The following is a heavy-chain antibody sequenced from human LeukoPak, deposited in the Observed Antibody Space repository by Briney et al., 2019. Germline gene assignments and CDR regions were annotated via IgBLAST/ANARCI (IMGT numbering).Heavy chain of an antibody. CDR3: ARERRIALAVDY. D-gene: IGHD6-19*01. J-gene: IGHJ4*02. CDR2: IYYSGST. CDR1: GGSISSSSYY. V-gene: IGHV4-39*02. Sequence: SETLSLTCTVSGGSISSSSYYWGWIRQPPGKGLEWIGSIYYSGSTYYNPSLKSRVTISVDTSKNQFSLKLSSVTAADTAVYYCARERRIALAVDYWGQGTLVTVSS.